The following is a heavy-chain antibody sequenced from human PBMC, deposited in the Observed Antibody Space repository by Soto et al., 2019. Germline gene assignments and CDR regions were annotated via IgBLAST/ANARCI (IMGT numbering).Heavy chain of an antibody. CDR1: GFTFRTYS. Sequence: EVQLVESGGGLVQPGGSLRVSCSASGFTFRTYSMHWVRQAPGKGLELVSAISNNGGTAYYSDSVKGRFTISRDDSKNTLYLLMTSLRPEDTAVYYCVKGDYKYYYDLLCMDVW. CDR3: VKGDYKYYYDLLCMDV. D-gene: IGHD3-22*01. J-gene: IGHJ6*01. CDR2: ISNNGGTA. V-gene: IGHV3-64D*08.